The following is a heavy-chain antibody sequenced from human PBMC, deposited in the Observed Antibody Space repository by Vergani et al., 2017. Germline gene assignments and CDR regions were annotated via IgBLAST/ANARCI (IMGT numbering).Heavy chain of an antibody. D-gene: IGHD1-20*01. CDR2: IRYDGNNQ. V-gene: IGHV3-30*02. CDR3: AKDRAITATTVPDY. CDR1: GVTFNNYG. J-gene: IGHJ4*02. Sequence: QVQLVESGGGVVQPGGSLRLSCEASGVTFNNYGIHWVRQTPGKGLEWVAFIRYDGNNQQYFHSVKGRFTISRDNSKNTVYLQMNSLRVEDTAVYYCAKDRAITATTVPDYWGQGTLVTVSS.